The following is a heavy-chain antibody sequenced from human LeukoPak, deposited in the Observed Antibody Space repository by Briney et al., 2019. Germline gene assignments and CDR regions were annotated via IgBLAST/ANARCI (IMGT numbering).Heavy chain of an antibody. CDR1: GFTFSSYS. D-gene: IGHD3-10*01. CDR3: ASILLWYVYDY. Sequence: PGGSLRLSCAASGFTFSSYSMSWVRQAPGEGLEWVSAISDSGGSTYYTDSVKGRFTISRDNSKNTLYLQMNSLRAEDTAVYYCASILLWYVYDYWGQGTLVTVSS. CDR2: ISDSGGST. J-gene: IGHJ4*02. V-gene: IGHV3-23*01.